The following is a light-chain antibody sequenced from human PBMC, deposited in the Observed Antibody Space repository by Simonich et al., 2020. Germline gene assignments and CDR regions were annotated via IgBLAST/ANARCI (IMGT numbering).Light chain of an antibody. CDR3: QQYNSYSWT. Sequence: DIQMTQSPFSVSASVGDRVTITCRASQGISSWLAWYQQKPGKAPKLLIYKASSLESGVPSRFSGSGSGTEFTLTISSLQPDDFATYYCQQYNSYSWTFGQGTKVEIK. V-gene: IGKV1-5*03. CDR1: QGISSW. J-gene: IGKJ1*01. CDR2: KAS.